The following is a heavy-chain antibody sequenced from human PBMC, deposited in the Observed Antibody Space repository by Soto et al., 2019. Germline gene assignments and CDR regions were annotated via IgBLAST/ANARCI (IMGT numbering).Heavy chain of an antibody. D-gene: IGHD6-19*01. Sequence: VASVKVSCKASGYTFTGYYMHWVRQAPGQGPEWMGWINPNSGGTNYAQKFQGRVTMTRDTSISTAYMELSRLRSDDTAVYYCARGTGYSSGWPKRDWFDPWGQGTLVTVSS. V-gene: IGHV1-2*02. CDR1: GYTFTGYY. J-gene: IGHJ5*02. CDR2: INPNSGGT. CDR3: ARGTGYSSGWPKRDWFDP.